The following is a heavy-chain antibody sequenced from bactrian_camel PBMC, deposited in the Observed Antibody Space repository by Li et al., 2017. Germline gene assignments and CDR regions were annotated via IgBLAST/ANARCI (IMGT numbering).Heavy chain of an antibody. CDR2: SGGSST. CDR1: GFTFSRYW. V-gene: IGHV3S1*01. D-gene: IGHD6*01. J-gene: IGHJ7*01. Sequence: HVQLVESGGGLLQPGGSLRLSCAASGFTFSRYWMTWVRQAPGKGLEWVSSSGGSSTFYADSVKGRFTIARDNAKNMVYLQLNGLKSEDMGIYYCAKVIWYGGTWSPANYGMDYWGKGTQVTVS.